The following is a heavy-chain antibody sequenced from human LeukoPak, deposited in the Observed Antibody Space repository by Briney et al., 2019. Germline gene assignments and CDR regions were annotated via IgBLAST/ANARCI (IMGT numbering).Heavy chain of an antibody. CDR1: GFTFSSYW. CDR3: ARATGSYYSLGY. J-gene: IGHJ4*02. D-gene: IGHD1-26*01. CDR2: INSDGSST. V-gene: IGHV3-74*01. Sequence: GGSLRLSCAASGFTFSSYWMHWVRQAPGKGLVWVSRINSDGSSTSYADSVKGRFTVSRDNTKNTLYLQMNSLRAEDTAVYYCARATGSYYSLGYWGQGTLVTVSS.